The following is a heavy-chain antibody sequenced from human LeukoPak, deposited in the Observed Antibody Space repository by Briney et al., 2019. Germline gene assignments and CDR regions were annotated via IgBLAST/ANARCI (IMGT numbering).Heavy chain of an antibody. CDR3: ATSDDSAATY. J-gene: IGHJ4*02. Sequence: GRSLRLSWAAAGFTFSSYWMSWVRQAPGKGLEWVANIKQDGSEKYYVDTVKGRFTISRDKAKNSLSLRMNYLRVEDTAVYYCATSDDSAATYWGQGTLVTVSS. CDR2: IKQDGSEK. V-gene: IGHV3-7*01. D-gene: IGHD6-25*01. CDR1: GFTFSSYW.